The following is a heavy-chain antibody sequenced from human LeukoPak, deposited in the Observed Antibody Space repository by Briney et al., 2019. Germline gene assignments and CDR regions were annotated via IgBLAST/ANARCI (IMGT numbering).Heavy chain of an antibody. CDR1: GGSISSYY. Sequence: SETLSLTCTVAGGSISSYYWSWIRQPPGKGLEWIGYIYYSGSTNYSPSLKSRVTISVDTSKNQFSLKLSSVTAADTAVYYCATATLYGGNSAEYFQHWGQGTLVTVSS. J-gene: IGHJ1*01. CDR3: ATATLYGGNSAEYFQH. V-gene: IGHV4-59*08. D-gene: IGHD4-23*01. CDR2: IYYSGST.